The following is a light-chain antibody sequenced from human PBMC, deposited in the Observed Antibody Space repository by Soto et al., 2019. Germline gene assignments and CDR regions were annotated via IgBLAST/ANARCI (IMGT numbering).Light chain of an antibody. CDR3: QQSYRAVT. CDR1: QSVSSY. CDR2: AAS. V-gene: IGKV1-39*01. J-gene: IGKJ5*01. Sequence: IQMTQSPSSLSASVGDRISITCRASQSVSSYLNWYQQKPGKAPRLLIYAASHLQTGVPSRFRGTGSATHFTLTISSLQPEDFATYYCQQSYRAVTFGQGTRLAIK.